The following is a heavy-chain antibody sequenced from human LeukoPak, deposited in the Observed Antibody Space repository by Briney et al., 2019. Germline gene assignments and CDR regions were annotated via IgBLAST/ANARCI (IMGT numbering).Heavy chain of an antibody. CDR2: INNGGVST. D-gene: IGHD3-10*01. J-gene: IGHJ4*02. V-gene: IGHV3-23*01. CDR3: AKRKGLLLVSYYFDY. Sequence: PGGSLRLSCAASGFTFSSYAMSWVRQAPGKGLEWVSPINNGGVSTYYEDSVKGRFTISRDNSKNTLYLQMNSLRAEDTAVYYCAKRKGLLLVSYYFDYWGQGTLVTVSS. CDR1: GFTFSSYA.